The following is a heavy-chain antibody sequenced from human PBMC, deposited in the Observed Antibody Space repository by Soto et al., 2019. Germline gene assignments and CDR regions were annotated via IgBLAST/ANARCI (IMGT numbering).Heavy chain of an antibody. CDR1: GRSFSGYY. D-gene: IGHD5-18*01. J-gene: IGHJ6*02. CDR3: ARGQPKYYYYYGMDV. V-gene: IGHV4-34*01. CDR2: INHSGST. Sequence: PSETLSLTCAVYGRSFSGYYWSWIRQPPGKGLEWIGEINHSGSTNYNPSLKSRVTISVDTSKNQFSLKLSSVTAADTAVYYCARGQPKYYYYYGMDVWGQGTTVTVSS.